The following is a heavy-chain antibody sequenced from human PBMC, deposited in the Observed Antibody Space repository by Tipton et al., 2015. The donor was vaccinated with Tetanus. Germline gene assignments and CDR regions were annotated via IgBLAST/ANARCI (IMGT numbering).Heavy chain of an antibody. V-gene: IGHV4-61*01. D-gene: IGHD2-21*02. CDR1: GYSVGRGTDY. J-gene: IGHJ6*02. CDR3: ARFYCGGACHSPYYNAMDV. CDR2: VYLSGST. Sequence: TLSFTCSVSGYSVGRGTDYWTWIRQPPGKGLEWIGHVYLSGSTYYNPSLESRLTLSVDESNNRFSLQLKSVTTADTAVYYCARFYCGGACHSPYYNAMDVWGQGTTVTVSS.